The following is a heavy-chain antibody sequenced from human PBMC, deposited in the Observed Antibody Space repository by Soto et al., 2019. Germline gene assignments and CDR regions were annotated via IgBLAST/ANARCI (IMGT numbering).Heavy chain of an antibody. CDR1: GYTFTGYY. J-gene: IGHJ5*02. CDR3: ARDPYGDFDNNWFDP. Sequence: QVQLVQSGAEVKKPGASVKFSCKASGYTFTGYYMHWGRQAPGQGLEWMGWINTNSGGTNYAQKFQGRVTMTRDTSISTAYMELSRLRSDDTAVYYCARDPYGDFDNNWFDPWGQGTLVTVSS. V-gene: IGHV1-2*02. D-gene: IGHD4-17*01. CDR2: INTNSGGT.